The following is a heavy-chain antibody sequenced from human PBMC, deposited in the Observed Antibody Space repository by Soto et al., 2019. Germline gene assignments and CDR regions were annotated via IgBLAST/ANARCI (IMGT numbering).Heavy chain of an antibody. CDR2: IYHSGST. J-gene: IGHJ5*02. CDR1: GGSISSGGYS. V-gene: IGHV4-30-2*01. Sequence: SETLSLTCAVSGGSISSGGYSWSWIRQPPGKGLEWIGYIYHSGSTYYNPSLKSRVTISVDRSKNQFSLKLSSVTAADTAVYYCARVEGYCTNGVCYYWFDPWGQGTLVTVSS. CDR3: ARVEGYCTNGVCYYWFDP. D-gene: IGHD2-8*01.